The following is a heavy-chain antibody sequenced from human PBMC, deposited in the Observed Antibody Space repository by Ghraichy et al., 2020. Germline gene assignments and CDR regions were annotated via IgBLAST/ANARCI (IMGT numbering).Heavy chain of an antibody. CDR3: ARDVCGRDDF. D-gene: IGHD3-3*01. V-gene: IGHV3-74*01. CDR2: INEDGAIT. J-gene: IGHJ4*02. CDR1: GFTFSSYW. Sequence: GGSLRLSCAASGFTFSSYWMHWVRQVPGKGLVCVSRINEDGAITDYADSVKGRFTVSRDNSKNTLYLQMNSLRTDDTAMYYCARDVCGRDDFWGQGTLVTVSS.